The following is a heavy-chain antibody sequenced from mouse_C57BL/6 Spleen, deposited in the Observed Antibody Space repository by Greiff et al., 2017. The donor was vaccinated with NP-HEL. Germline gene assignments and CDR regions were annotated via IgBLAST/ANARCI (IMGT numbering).Heavy chain of an antibody. J-gene: IGHJ1*03. CDR3: ATAIYYDYDRDWYFDV. CDR1: GYTFTSYW. CDR2: IHPISGST. V-gene: IGHV1-64*01. Sequence: QVQLQQPGAELVKPGASVKLSCKASGYTFTSYWMHWVKQRPGQGLEWIGMIHPISGSTNYNEKFKSKATLTVDNSSSTAYMQLSSLPSEDSAVYYCATAIYYDYDRDWYFDVWGTGTTVTVSS. D-gene: IGHD2-4*01.